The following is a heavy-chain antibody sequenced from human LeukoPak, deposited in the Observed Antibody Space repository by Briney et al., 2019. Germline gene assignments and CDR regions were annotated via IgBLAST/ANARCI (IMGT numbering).Heavy chain of an antibody. D-gene: IGHD1-26*01. V-gene: IGHV1-24*01. CDR3: ATGGMWDLLNY. Sequence: ASVKISCKVSGYTLTELSMHWVRPAPGKGLEWMGGFDHGHGETIYAQKFQGRVTMTEDTSTDTAYMELSSLRSEDTAVYFCATGGMWDLLNYWGQGTLVTVSA. CDR1: GYTLTELS. CDR2: FDHGHGET. J-gene: IGHJ4*02.